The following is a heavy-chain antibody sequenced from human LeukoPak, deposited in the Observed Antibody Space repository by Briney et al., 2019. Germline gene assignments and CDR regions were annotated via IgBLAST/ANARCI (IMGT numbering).Heavy chain of an antibody. CDR2: ISSSTSYI. J-gene: IGHJ4*02. V-gene: IGHV3-21*01. CDR1: GFTFSSYS. D-gene: IGHD3-22*01. CDR3: ARTLRPYDSSGYSDY. Sequence: GGSLRLSCAASGFTFSSYSMNWVRQAPGKGLEWVSSISSSTSYIYYADSVKGRFTISRDNAKNSLYLQMNSLRAEDTAVYYCARTLRPYDSSGYSDYWGQGTLVTVSS.